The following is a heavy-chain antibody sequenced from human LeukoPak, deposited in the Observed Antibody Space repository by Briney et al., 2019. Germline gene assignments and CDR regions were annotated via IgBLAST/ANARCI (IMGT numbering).Heavy chain of an antibody. D-gene: IGHD3-22*01. J-gene: IGHJ5*02. CDR2: ISWNSGSI. Sequence: GGSLRLSCAASGFTFDDYAMHWVRQAPGKGLEWVSGISWNSGSIGYADSVKGRFTISRDNAKNSLYLQMNSLRAEDTAVYYCARDGYYSDWFDPWGQGTLVTVSS. CDR3: ARDGYYSDWFDP. CDR1: GFTFDDYA. V-gene: IGHV3-9*01.